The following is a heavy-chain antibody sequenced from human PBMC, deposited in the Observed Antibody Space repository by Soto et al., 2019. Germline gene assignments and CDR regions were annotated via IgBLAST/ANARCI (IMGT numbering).Heavy chain of an antibody. Sequence: EMQLLESGGGLVQPGGSLRLSCAASGFTFSSYAMSWVRQAPGKGLEWVSAISGSGGSTYYADSVKGRFTISRDNSKNTLYLQMNSLRAEDTAVYYCAKDRAYYYGSGSRGPHGMDVWGQGTTVTVSS. D-gene: IGHD3-10*01. CDR1: GFTFSSYA. CDR3: AKDRAYYYGSGSRGPHGMDV. J-gene: IGHJ6*02. V-gene: IGHV3-23*01. CDR2: ISGSGGST.